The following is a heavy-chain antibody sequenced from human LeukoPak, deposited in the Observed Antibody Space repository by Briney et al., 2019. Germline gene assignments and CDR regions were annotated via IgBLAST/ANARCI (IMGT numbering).Heavy chain of an antibody. CDR3: AGSSWYAGGNWFDP. Sequence: PGGSLRLSCAASGFTFSSYGMHWVRQAPGKGLEWVAVISYDGSNKYYADSVKGRFTISRDNSKNTLYLQMNSLRAEDTAVYYCAGSSWYAGGNWFDPWGQGTLVTVSS. J-gene: IGHJ5*02. V-gene: IGHV3-30*03. D-gene: IGHD6-13*01. CDR2: ISYDGSNK. CDR1: GFTFSSYG.